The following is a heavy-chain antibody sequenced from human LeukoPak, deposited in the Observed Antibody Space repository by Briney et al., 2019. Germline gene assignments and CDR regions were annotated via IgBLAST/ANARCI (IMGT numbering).Heavy chain of an antibody. J-gene: IGHJ1*01. CDR1: RSTFSNYW. CDR3: ARLPVGATEDGAEYFQD. CDR2: IYPGDSDT. D-gene: IGHD1-26*01. V-gene: IGHV5-51*01. Sequence: GESLKISCKDSRSTFSNYWIGWVRQMPGKGLEYMGIIYPGDSDTRYSPSFQGQVTISADTSLNTAYLQWSSLKASDTAMYYCARLPVGATEDGAEYFQDWGQGTPVTVSS.